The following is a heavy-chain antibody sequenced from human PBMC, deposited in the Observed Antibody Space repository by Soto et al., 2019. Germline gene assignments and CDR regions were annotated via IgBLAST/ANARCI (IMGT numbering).Heavy chain of an antibody. CDR1: GGSVSSGSYY. V-gene: IGHV4-61*01. CDR3: ARGPWFDP. J-gene: IGHJ5*02. CDR2: IYYSGST. Sequence: QVQLQESGPGLVKPSETLSLTCTVSGGSVSSGSYYWSWIRQPPGKGLEWIGYIYYSGSTIYNPSLKSRVTISVDTSKNQFSLKLSSVTAADTAVYYCARGPWFDPWGQGTLVTVSS.